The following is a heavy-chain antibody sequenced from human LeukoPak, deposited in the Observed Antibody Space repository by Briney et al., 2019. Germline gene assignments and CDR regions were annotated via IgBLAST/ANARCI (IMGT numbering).Heavy chain of an antibody. CDR1: GFTFSSYS. J-gene: IGHJ4*02. CDR3: AIGANPDFDY. V-gene: IGHV3-21*01. CDR2: ISSSSSYI. D-gene: IGHD3-16*01. Sequence: PGGSLRLPCAASGFTFSSYSMNWVRQAPGKGLEWVSSISSSSSYIYYADSVKGRFTISRDNAKNSLYLQMNSLRAEDTAVYYCAIGANPDFDYWGQGTLVTVSS.